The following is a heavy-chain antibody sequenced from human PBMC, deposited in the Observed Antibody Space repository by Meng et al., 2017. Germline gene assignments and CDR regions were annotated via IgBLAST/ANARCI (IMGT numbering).Heavy chain of an antibody. D-gene: IGHD2-8*01. CDR2: ISAYNGNT. Sequence: ASVKVSCKASGYTLTSYGISWVRQAPGQGLEWMGWISAYNGNTNYAQKLQGRVTMTTDTSTSTAYMELRSLRSDDTAVYYCARERDIVLMTYYYYGMDVWGQGTTVTVSS. CDR1: GYTLTSYG. J-gene: IGHJ6*02. V-gene: IGHV1-18*01. CDR3: ARERDIVLMTYYYYGMDV.